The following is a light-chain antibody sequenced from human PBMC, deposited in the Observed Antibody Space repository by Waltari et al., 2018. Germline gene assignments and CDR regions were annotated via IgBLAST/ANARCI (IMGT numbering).Light chain of an antibody. Sequence: QSALTQPASVSGSPGQSLTISCTGTSSDVGTYDHVSWYQQHPGKAPKLMIYDVTKRPSGIANRFSGSKSGNTASLTISGLQAEDEADYYCSSYTTSSTVYVFGTGTKVTVL. V-gene: IGLV2-14*03. CDR1: SSDVGTYDH. J-gene: IGLJ1*01. CDR2: DVT. CDR3: SSYTTSSTVYV.